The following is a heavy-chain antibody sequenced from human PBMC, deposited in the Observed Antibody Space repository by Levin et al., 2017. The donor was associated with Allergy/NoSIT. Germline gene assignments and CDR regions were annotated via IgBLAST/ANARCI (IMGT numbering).Heavy chain of an antibody. V-gene: IGHV1-8*01. CDR2: MNPNSGNT. D-gene: IGHD2-2*02. J-gene: IGHJ4*02. Sequence: ASVKVSCKASGYTFNSYDINWVRQATGQGLEWMGWMNPNSGNTGYAQKFQGRVTMTRNTSISTAYMELSSLRSEDTAVYYCARIYCSSTSCYTSAIDYWGQGTLVTVSS. CDR1: GYTFNSYD. CDR3: ARIYCSSTSCYTSAIDY.